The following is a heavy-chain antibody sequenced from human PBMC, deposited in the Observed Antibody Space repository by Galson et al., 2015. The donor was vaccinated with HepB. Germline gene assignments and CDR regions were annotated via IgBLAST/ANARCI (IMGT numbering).Heavy chain of an antibody. V-gene: IGHV3-64*02. D-gene: IGHD2-21*01. CDR3: ARQAKVDSIFPPRCPLDY. J-gene: IGHJ4*02. Sequence: SLRLSCAASGFTFSSYAMNWVRQAPGKGLEYVSAITDDGGSTYYADSVKGRFTISRDNSKNTLYLQMGSLRAEDMAVYYCARQAKVDSIFPPRCPLDYWGQGTLVTVSS. CDR2: ITDDGGST. CDR1: GFTFSSYA.